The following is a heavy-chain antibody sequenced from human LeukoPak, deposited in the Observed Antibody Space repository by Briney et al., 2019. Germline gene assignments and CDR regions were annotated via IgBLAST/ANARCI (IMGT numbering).Heavy chain of an antibody. Sequence: PSETLSLTCAVYGGSFSGYYWSWIRQPPGKGLEWIGEINHSGSTNYNPSLKSRVTISVDTSKNQFSLKLSSVTAADTAVYYCARSLVGAISFDYWGQGTLVTVSS. V-gene: IGHV4-34*01. J-gene: IGHJ4*02. CDR2: INHSGST. CDR1: GGSFSGYY. CDR3: ARSLVGAISFDY. D-gene: IGHD1-26*01.